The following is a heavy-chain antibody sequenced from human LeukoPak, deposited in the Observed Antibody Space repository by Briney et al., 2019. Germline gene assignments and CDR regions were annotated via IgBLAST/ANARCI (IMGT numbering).Heavy chain of an antibody. D-gene: IGHD2-8*01. CDR1: GFIFSNYG. J-gene: IGHJ5*01. V-gene: IGHV3-30*02. CDR2: IEYGDTNK. CDR3: AKRGPPVYGYGNWFDS. Sequence: GGSLRLSCAASGFIFSNYGMHWVRQAPGKGLEWVAFIEYGDTNKYYADSVKGRFTISRDKSKNTLYLQMNSLRSDDTAIYYCAKRGPPVYGYGNWFDSWGQGTLISVSS.